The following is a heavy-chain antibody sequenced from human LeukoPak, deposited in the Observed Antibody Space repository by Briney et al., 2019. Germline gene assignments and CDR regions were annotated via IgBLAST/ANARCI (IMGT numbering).Heavy chain of an antibody. D-gene: IGHD3-22*01. CDR1: GGSISSYY. CDR3: ARGYYDSSGYYYLFDY. J-gene: IGHJ4*02. V-gene: IGHV4-59*01. CDR2: IYYSGST. Sequence: SETLSPTCTVSGGSISSYYWSWIRQPPGKGLEWIGYIYYSGSTNYNPSLKSRVTISVDTSKNQFSLKLSSVTAEDTAVYYCARGYYDSSGYYYLFDYWGQGTLVTVSS.